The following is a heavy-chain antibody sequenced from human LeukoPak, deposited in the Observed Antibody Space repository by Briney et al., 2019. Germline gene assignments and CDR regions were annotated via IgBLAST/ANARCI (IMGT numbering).Heavy chain of an antibody. D-gene: IGHD6-6*01. Sequence: ASVKVSCKASGYTFTGYYMHWVRQAPGQGLEWMGGIIPIFGTANYAQKFQGRVTITADESTSTAYMELSSLRSEDTAVYYCARDRGEQLGRGGIDYWGQGTLVTVSS. CDR2: IIPIFGTA. CDR3: ARDRGEQLGRGGIDY. J-gene: IGHJ4*02. V-gene: IGHV1-69*13. CDR1: GYTFTGYY.